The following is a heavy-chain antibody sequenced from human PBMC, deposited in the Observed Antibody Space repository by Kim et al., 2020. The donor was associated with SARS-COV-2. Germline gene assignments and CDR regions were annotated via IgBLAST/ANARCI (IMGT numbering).Heavy chain of an antibody. CDR2: IYYSGST. V-gene: IGHV4-39*07. J-gene: IGHJ6*01. D-gene: IGHD4-17*01. CDR3: ARDPPLEDYPFYYYGM. Sequence: SETLSLTCTVSGGSISSSSYYWGWIRQPPGKGLEWIRSIYYSGSTYYNPSLKSRVTISVDTSKNQFSLKLSSLTAADTAVYYCARDPPLEDYPFYYYGM. CDR1: GGSISSSSYY.